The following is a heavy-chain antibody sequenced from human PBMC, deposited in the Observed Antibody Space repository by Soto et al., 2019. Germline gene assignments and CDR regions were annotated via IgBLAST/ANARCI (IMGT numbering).Heavy chain of an antibody. V-gene: IGHV3-66*01. D-gene: IGHD3-10*01. Sequence: GGSLRLSCAASGFTVSSNYMSWVRQAPGKGLEWVSVIYSGGTTSYADSVKGRFTISRDNSKNTLFLQMNSLRDDDTAVYYCASGASGNYRWGQGTLVTVSS. J-gene: IGHJ4*02. CDR3: ASGASGNYR. CDR2: IYSGGTT. CDR1: GFTVSSNY.